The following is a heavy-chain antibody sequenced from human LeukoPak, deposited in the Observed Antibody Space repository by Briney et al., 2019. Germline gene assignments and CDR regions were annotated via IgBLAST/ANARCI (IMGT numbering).Heavy chain of an antibody. Sequence: SETLSLTCAVYGGSFSGYYWSWIRQPPGKGLEWIGEINHSGSTNYNPSLKSRVTISVDTSKNQFSLKLNSVTAADTAVYYCAGGRYTWGLNYWGQGTLVTVSS. D-gene: IGHD2-21*01. V-gene: IGHV4-34*01. CDR2: INHSGST. J-gene: IGHJ4*02. CDR1: GGSFSGYY. CDR3: AGGRYTWGLNY.